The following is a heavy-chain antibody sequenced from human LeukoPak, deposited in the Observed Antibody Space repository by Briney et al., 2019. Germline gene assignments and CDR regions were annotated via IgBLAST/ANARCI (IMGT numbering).Heavy chain of an antibody. J-gene: IGHJ4*02. Sequence: SETLSLTCAFYGGSFSVYYGTWIRQPPGKGLEWIGEINHEGSTNYNPSLKNRLSISVDTSKNQFSLRPRSVTAADTAVYYCATWNSILTGYFFWGQGNLVTVSS. D-gene: IGHD3-9*01. CDR2: INHEGST. CDR3: ATWNSILTGYFF. CDR1: GGSFSVYY. V-gene: IGHV4-34*01.